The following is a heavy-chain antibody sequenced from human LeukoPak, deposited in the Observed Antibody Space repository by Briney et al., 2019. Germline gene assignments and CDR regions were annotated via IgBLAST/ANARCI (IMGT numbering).Heavy chain of an antibody. V-gene: IGHV3-30*03. CDR1: GFTFSSYG. Sequence: PGGSLRLSCAASGFTFSSYGMHWVRQAPGKGLEWVAVISYDGSNKYYADSVKGRFTISRDNSKNTLYLQMNSLRAEDTAVYYCARDPTGIAAAGTPFDYWGQGTLVTVSS. J-gene: IGHJ4*02. CDR3: ARDPTGIAAAGTPFDY. D-gene: IGHD6-13*01. CDR2: ISYDGSNK.